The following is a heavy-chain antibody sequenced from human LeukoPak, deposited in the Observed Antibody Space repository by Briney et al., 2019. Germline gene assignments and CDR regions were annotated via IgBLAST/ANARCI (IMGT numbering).Heavy chain of an antibody. D-gene: IGHD6-6*01. V-gene: IGHV1-8*02. Sequence: ASVKVSCKASGYTFTGYYMHWVRQATGQGLEWMGWMNPNSGNTGYAQKFQGRVTMTRNTSISTAYMELSSLRSEDTAVYYCARGIAARPIDYWGQGTLVTVSS. CDR1: GYTFTGYY. CDR2: MNPNSGNT. CDR3: ARGIAARPIDY. J-gene: IGHJ4*02.